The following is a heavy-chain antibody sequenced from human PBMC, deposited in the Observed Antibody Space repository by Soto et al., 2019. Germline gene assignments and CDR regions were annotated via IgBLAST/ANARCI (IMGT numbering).Heavy chain of an antibody. CDR1: GASMSEYF. CDR3: ARDGYDGSGSPYPAF. D-gene: IGHD3-10*01. J-gene: IGHJ4*02. CDR2: IYYLGST. V-gene: IGHV4-59*01. Sequence: PSETLSLTSTVSGASMSEYFWSWIRQSPGKGLEWIGYIYYLGSTDYNPSLKSRVTISVDTSKRQFSLRLTSVTAADTAVYYCARDGYDGSGSPYPAFWGPGTQVTVSS.